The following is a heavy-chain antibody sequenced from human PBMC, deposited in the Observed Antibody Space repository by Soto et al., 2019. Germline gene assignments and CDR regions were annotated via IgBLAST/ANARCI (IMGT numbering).Heavy chain of an antibody. CDR2: ISGNGVST. CDR3: AKPRSAIYYYYGMDV. Sequence: GSLRLSCAASGLTFSNYAMSWVRQAPGKGLEWVSAISGNGVSTYYTDSVKGRFTISRDNSKNTLYLQMNSLRAEDTAVYYCAKPRSAIYYYYGMDVWGQGTTVTVSS. J-gene: IGHJ6*02. CDR1: GLTFSNYA. V-gene: IGHV3-23*01.